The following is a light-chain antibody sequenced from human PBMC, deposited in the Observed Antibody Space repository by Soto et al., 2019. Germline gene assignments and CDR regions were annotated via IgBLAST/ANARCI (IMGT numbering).Light chain of an antibody. CDR2: EAS. CDR1: ENSNSW. J-gene: IGKJ4*01. CDR3: QQYNAYPLT. V-gene: IGKV1-5*03. Sequence: DIQMTQYPSTLSAFVGDRVTITCRASENSNSWLAWYQQKPGKVPKLMIYEASTLESGVPSRFSGSGSGTEITLTISSLQPDDFATYYCQQYNAYPLTFGAGTKVEI.